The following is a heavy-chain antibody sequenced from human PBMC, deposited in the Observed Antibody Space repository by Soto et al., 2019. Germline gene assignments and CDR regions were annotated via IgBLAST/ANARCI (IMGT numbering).Heavy chain of an antibody. Sequence: QITLKESGPTLVKPTQTLTLTCTFSGFSLSTSGVGVGWIRQPPGKALEWLALIYWDDDKRYSPSLKSMLTITKDTSKNQVVLTMTNMDPVDTATYYCAHRRGLQAYYGSGSWDPWGQGTLVTVSS. CDR1: GFSLSTSGVG. CDR3: AHRRGLQAYYGSGSWDP. J-gene: IGHJ5*02. CDR2: IYWDDDK. V-gene: IGHV2-5*02. D-gene: IGHD3-10*01.